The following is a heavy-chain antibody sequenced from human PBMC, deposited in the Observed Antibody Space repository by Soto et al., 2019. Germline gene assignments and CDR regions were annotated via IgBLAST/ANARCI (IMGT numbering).Heavy chain of an antibody. CDR1: GFTFSTYA. CDR2: LTDSGGRT. V-gene: IGHV3-23*01. CDR3: ARVLSNNYDY. J-gene: IGHJ4*02. Sequence: GGSLRLSCAASGFTFSTYAMNWVRQAPGKGLEWVSALTDSGGRTYYEESVKGRFTISRDNSKNTLSLQMNSLRVEDTAIYYCARVLSNNYDYWGRGTLVTVSS.